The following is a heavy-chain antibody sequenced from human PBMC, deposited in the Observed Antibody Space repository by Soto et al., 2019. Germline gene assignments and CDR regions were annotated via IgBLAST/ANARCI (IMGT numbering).Heavy chain of an antibody. CDR3: ARERAARAFDY. CDR2: ISYDGSNK. Sequence: QVQLVESGGGVVQPGRSPRLSCAASGFTFSSYAMHWVRQAPGKGLEWVAVISYDGSNKYYADSVKGRFTISRDNSKNTLYLQMNSLRAEDTAVYYCARERAARAFDYWGQGTLVTVSS. V-gene: IGHV3-30-3*01. J-gene: IGHJ4*02. D-gene: IGHD6-6*01. CDR1: GFTFSSYA.